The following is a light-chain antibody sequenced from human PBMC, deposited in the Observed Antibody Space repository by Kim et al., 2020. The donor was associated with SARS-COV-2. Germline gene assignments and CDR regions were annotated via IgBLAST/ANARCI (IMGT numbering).Light chain of an antibody. CDR1: SSNIGSYY. J-gene: IGLJ2*01. V-gene: IGLV1-47*01. CDR3: ATWDDSLSGPV. CDR2: KNN. Sequence: GHRVTISCSGSSSNIGSYYVYWYQLVPGTAPKLLIYKNNQRPSGVPDRFSGSKSGTSASLAISGLRSEDEADYYCATWDDSLSGPVFGGGTKVPS.